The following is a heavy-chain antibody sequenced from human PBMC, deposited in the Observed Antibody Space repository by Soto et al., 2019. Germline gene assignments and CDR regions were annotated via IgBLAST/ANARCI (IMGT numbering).Heavy chain of an antibody. CDR1: GFTFSSYA. D-gene: IGHD3-3*01. Sequence: GGSVRLSCADSGFTFSSYAMSWVRQAPGKGLEWVSAISGSGGSTYYADSVKGRFTISRDNSKNTLYLQMNSLRAEDTAVYYCAKHSYYDFWSGYYTGDMDVWGKGTTVTVSS. J-gene: IGHJ6*03. V-gene: IGHV3-23*01. CDR2: ISGSGGST. CDR3: AKHSYYDFWSGYYTGDMDV.